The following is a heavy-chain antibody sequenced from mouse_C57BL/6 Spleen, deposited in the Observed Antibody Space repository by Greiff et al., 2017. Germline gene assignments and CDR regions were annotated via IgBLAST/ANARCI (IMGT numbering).Heavy chain of an antibody. CDR1: GYAFSSSW. V-gene: IGHV1-82*01. D-gene: IGHD1-1*01. CDR2: IYPGDGDT. Sequence: QVQLQQSGPELVKPGASVKITCKASGYAFSSSWMNWVKQRPGKGLEWIGRIYPGDGDTNYNGKFKGKATLTADKSSSTAYMQLSSLTSEDSAVYFCARGVYGSSYFDYWGQGTTLTVSS. J-gene: IGHJ2*01. CDR3: ARGVYGSSYFDY.